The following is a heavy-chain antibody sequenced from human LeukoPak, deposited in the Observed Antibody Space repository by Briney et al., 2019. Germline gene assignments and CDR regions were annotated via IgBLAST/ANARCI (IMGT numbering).Heavy chain of an antibody. J-gene: IGHJ5*02. Sequence: PSETLSLTCTVSGDSMRSSSYYWGRIRQPPGKGLAWIASIYYSGNTFHNPSLKSRVSISVDKSKNQFSMKLSSVTAADTAVYYCARHGIDNYDSSGYSSWFDPWGQGTLVTISS. CDR3: ARHGIDNYDSSGYSSWFDP. V-gene: IGHV4-39*01. CDR1: GDSMRSSSYY. CDR2: IYYSGNT. D-gene: IGHD3-22*01.